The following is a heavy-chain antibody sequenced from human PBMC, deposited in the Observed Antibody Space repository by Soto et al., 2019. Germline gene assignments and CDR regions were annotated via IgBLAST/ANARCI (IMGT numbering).Heavy chain of an antibody. D-gene: IGHD1-7*01. V-gene: IGHV3-23*01. J-gene: IGHJ4*02. CDR1: GFTFSSYA. CDR2: ISGSGGST. CDR3: AKDPLALTGTIPFDY. Sequence: GGSLRLSCAASGFTFSSYAMSWVRQAPGKGLEWVSAISGSGGSTYYADSVKGRFTISRDNSKNTLYLQMNSLRAEDTAVYYCAKDPLALTGTIPFDYWGQGTLVTVSS.